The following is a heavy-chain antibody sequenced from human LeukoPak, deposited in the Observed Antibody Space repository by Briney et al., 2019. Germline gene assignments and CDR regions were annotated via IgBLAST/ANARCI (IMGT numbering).Heavy chain of an antibody. D-gene: IGHD3-16*01. CDR2: ISNGGDYK. Sequence: PGGPLTLSCTASGFTFSYFTMHWVRQAPGKGLEGVSSISNGGDYKRYAGSVRGRLTISRDNARNSMFLQMNSLRVEDTALYYCARDVGAVLGEVYDFWGQGTLVTVSS. J-gene: IGHJ4*02. V-gene: IGHV3-21*01. CDR1: GFTFSYFT. CDR3: ARDVGAVLGEVYDF.